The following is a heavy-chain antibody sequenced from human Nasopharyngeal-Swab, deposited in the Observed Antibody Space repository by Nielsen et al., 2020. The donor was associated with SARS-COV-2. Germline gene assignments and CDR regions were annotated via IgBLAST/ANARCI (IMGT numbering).Heavy chain of an antibody. CDR3: ATIEISGKGAYCYYMDV. D-gene: IGHD3-10*01. Sequence: WVRQAPGQGLEWMGGFDPEDGETIYAQKFQGRVTMTEDTSTDTAYMELSSLRSEDTAVYYCATIEISGKGAYCYYMDVWGKGTTVTVSS. J-gene: IGHJ6*03. CDR2: FDPEDGET. V-gene: IGHV1-24*01.